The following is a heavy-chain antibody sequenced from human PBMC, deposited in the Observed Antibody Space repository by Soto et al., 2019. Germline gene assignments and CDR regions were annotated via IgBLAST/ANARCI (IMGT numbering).Heavy chain of an antibody. CDR1: GGSISSYY. J-gene: IGHJ4*02. Sequence: SETLSLTCTVSGGSISSYYWSWIRQPPGKGLEWIGYIYYSGSTNYNPSLKSRVTISVDTSKNQFSLKLSSVTAADTAVYYCGRYDSSGYYYYLDYGGREPLVTVPS. D-gene: IGHD3-22*01. CDR2: IYYSGST. V-gene: IGHV4-59*01. CDR3: GRYDSSGYYYYLDY.